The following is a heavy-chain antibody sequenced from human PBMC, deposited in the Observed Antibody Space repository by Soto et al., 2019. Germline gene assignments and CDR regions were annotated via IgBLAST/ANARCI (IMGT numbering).Heavy chain of an antibody. J-gene: IGHJ5*02. Sequence: PGGSLRLSCAASGFTFSSYAMSWVRQAPGKGLEWVSAISGSGGSTYYADSVKGRFTISRDNSKNTLYLQMNSPRAEDTAVYYCAKARTPLPQGKIEPPRNIVVVPAAISNWFDPWGQGTLVTSPQ. CDR2: ISGSGGST. V-gene: IGHV3-23*01. CDR3: AKARTPLPQGKIEPPRNIVVVPAAISNWFDP. D-gene: IGHD2-2*02. CDR1: GFTFSSYA.